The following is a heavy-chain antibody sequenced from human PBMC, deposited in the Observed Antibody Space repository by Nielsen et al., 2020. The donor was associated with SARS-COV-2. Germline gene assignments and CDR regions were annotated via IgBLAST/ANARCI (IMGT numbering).Heavy chain of an antibody. Sequence: SVKVSCKASGGTFSSYAISWVRQAPGQGLEWMGGIIPIFGTANCAQKFQGRVTITADESTSTAYMELSSLRSDDTAVYYCARDDVDTAMVWGQGTLVTVSS. V-gene: IGHV1-69*13. CDR3: ARDDVDTAMV. CDR2: IIPIFGTA. D-gene: IGHD5-18*01. CDR1: GGTFSSYA. J-gene: IGHJ4*02.